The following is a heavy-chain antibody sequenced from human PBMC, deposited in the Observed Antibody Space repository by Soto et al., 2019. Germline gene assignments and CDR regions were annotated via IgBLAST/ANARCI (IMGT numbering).Heavy chain of an antibody. CDR2: IYWDDDK. J-gene: IGHJ4*02. CDR1: GFSLSTSGVG. Sequence: SGPTLVNPTQTLTLTCTFSGFSLSTSGVGVGWIRQPPGKALEWLALIYWDDDKRYSPSLKSRLTITKDTSKNQVVLTMTNMDPVDTATYYCAHRNIVVVPAAMPPLYWGQGTLVTVSS. V-gene: IGHV2-5*02. CDR3: AHRNIVVVPAAMPPLY. D-gene: IGHD2-2*01.